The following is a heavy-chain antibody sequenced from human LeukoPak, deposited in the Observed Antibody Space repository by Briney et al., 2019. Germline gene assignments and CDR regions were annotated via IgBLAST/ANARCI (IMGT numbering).Heavy chain of an antibody. CDR1: GFTFSSYA. Sequence: PGGSLRLSCAASGFTFSSYAMSWVRQAPGKGLEWVSAISGSGGSTYYADSVKGRFTISRDNSKNTLYLQMNSLRAEDTAVYYCAEDRSGSYRFLFDYWGQGTLVTVSS. CDR3: AEDRSGSYRFLFDY. V-gene: IGHV3-23*01. CDR2: ISGSGGST. D-gene: IGHD1-26*01. J-gene: IGHJ4*02.